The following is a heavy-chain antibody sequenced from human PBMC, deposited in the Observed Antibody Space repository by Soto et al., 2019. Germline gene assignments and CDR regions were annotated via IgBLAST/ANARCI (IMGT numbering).Heavy chain of an antibody. CDR2: ISYIGST. CDR1: GGSTSSYH. CDR3: AGRVFSSTCDSSFDI. D-gene: IGHD2-2*01. V-gene: IGHV4-59*08. J-gene: IGHJ3*02. Sequence: QVQLQESGPGLVKPSETLSLTCTVSGGSTSSYHWSRIRQHPGKGLERIGYISYIGSTHYNPCFMSLVTISVDTPKFQFSLNLRSLTAADTSMYYCAGRVFSSTCDSSFDICGQGTMLIVSS.